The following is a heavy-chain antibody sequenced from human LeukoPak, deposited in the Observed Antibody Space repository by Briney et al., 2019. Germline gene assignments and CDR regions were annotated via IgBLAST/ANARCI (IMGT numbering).Heavy chain of an antibody. J-gene: IGHJ6*03. V-gene: IGHV3-13*01. CDR3: ARGPPRGKYYYMDV. D-gene: IGHD1-1*01. CDR2: IGTASDT. CDR1: GFTFSSFD. Sequence: GGSLRLSCAASGFTFSSFDMHWVRQPTGQGLEWVSTIGTASDTYYPGSVEGRFTLSRDNAKNSLHLQMNSLTAGDTAVYYCARGPPRGKYYYMDVWGKGTTVTVSS.